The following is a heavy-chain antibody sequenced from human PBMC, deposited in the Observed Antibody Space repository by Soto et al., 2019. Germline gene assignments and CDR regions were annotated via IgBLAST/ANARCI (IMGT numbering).Heavy chain of an antibody. Sequence: GGSLRLSCAASGFTFSSYWMHWVRQAPGKGLVWVSRINSDGSSTSYADSVKGRFTISRDNAKNRLYLQMNSLRAEDTAVYYCARENTMVRGVYGMDVWGQGTTVTVSS. CDR3: ARENTMVRGVYGMDV. CDR2: INSDGSST. J-gene: IGHJ6*02. CDR1: GFTFSSYW. V-gene: IGHV3-74*01. D-gene: IGHD3-10*01.